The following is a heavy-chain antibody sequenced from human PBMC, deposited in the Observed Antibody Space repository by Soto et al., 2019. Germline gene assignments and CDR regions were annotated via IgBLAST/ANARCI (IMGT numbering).Heavy chain of an antibody. V-gene: IGHV4-30-2*01. D-gene: IGHD3-22*01. CDR2: IYHSGST. J-gene: IGHJ4*02. CDR1: GGSISSGGYS. Sequence: TLSLTCAVSGGSISSGGYSWSWIRQPPGKGLEWIGYIYHSGSTYYNPSLKSRVTISVDRSKNQFSLKLSSVTAADTAVYYCAVTPAESAFDSSAKRYSGCFDFWGQGTLVTVSS. CDR3: AVTPAESAFDSSAKRYSGCFDF.